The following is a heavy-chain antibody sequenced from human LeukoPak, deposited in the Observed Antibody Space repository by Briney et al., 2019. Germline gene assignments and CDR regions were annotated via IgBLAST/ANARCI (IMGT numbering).Heavy chain of an antibody. V-gene: IGHV4-34*01. D-gene: IGHD3-3*01. CDR3: ASSGYYAPHP. J-gene: IGHJ5*02. CDR1: GGSFSGYY. CDR2: INHSGST. Sequence: PSETLSLTCAVYGGSFSGYYWSWIRQPPGKGLEWIGEINHSGSTNYNPSLKSRVTISVDTSKNQFSLKLRSVTAADTAVYYCASSGYYAPHPWGQGTLVIVSS.